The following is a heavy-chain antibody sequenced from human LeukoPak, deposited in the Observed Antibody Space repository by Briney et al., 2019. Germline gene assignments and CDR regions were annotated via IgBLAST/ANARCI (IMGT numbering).Heavy chain of an antibody. CDR2: TYPGDSDT. CDR3: ARLGANGCGNRYYVNYGMDV. J-gene: IGHJ6*02. CDR1: GDSFTTNW. Sequence: GESLKISCKVSGDSFTTNWIAWVRQVPGKGLEWMGITYPGDSDTRSSPSFQGQVTISVDKSISSVFLQWSDLKASDTAIYYCARLGANGCGNRYYVNYGMDVWGHGTTVTVSS. D-gene: IGHD6-19*01. V-gene: IGHV5-51*01.